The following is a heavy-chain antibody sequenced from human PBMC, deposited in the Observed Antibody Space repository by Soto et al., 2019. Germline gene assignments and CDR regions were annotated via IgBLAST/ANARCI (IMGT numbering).Heavy chain of an antibody. V-gene: IGHV1-46*01. Sequence: ASVKVSCKAPGDTFTSYYLNWVRQAPGQGLEWMGVINPHGGSTEYAQKFQGRITMTRDTSRSTVYMELSSLRSDETAIYYCARSSGGNFGIIIEGSNWFDPWGQGTLVTVSS. J-gene: IGHJ5*02. CDR2: INPHGGST. CDR1: GDTFTSYY. CDR3: ARSSGGNFGIIIEGSNWFDP. D-gene: IGHD3-3*01.